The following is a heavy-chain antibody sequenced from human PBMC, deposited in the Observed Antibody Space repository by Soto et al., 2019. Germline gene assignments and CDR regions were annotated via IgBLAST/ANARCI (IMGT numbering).Heavy chain of an antibody. V-gene: IGHV3-33*01. J-gene: IGHJ4*02. CDR3: ARGGLDGTYCGGACYTLDD. CDR2: INFDGRYK. D-gene: IGHD2-21*02. CDR1: GFTFSSYG. Sequence: QVQLVESGGGVVQPGRSLRLSCAASGFTFSSYGMHWVRQAPGKGLEWVAIINFDGRYKYYADSVKGRFTISRDTSRNTLYLQMDSLSAEDTAVYYCARGGLDGTYCGGACYTLDDWGQGNLVTVSS.